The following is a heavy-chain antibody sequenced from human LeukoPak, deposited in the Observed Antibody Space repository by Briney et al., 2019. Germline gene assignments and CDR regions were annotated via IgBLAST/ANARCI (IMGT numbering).Heavy chain of an antibody. V-gene: IGHV3-53*01. CDR1: GITVSSNY. J-gene: IGHJ6*02. CDR3: ARDPRTTGKSNYGMDV. Sequence: PGGSLRLSCAASGITVSSNYMSWVRQPPGKGLEGFSIIYSGGTTYYADSVQGRFTISRDNSKNTVYLQMNSLRVEDTAVYYCARDPRTTGKSNYGMDVWGQGTTVTVSS. CDR2: IYSGGTT. D-gene: IGHD4-17*01.